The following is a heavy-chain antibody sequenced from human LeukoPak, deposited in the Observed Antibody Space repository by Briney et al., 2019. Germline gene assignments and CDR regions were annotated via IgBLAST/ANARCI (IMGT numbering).Heavy chain of an antibody. CDR1: GYIFTNYY. CDR2: INLSGGTT. V-gene: IGHV1-46*01. D-gene: IGHD6-13*01. CDR3: ARDPLAAAGNGYYYYYMDV. Sequence: GASVKVSCKASGYIFTNYYIHWVRQAPGQGLEWMGIINLSGGTTIYAQNFQGRVTMTRDMSTSTVYMELSSLRSEDTAVYYCARDPLAAAGNGYYYYYMDVWGKGTTVTVSS. J-gene: IGHJ6*03.